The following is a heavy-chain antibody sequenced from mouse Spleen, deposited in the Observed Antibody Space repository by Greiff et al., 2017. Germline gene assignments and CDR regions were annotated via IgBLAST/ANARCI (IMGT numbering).Heavy chain of an antibody. CDR1: GYTFTTYP. Sequence: VHLVESGAELVKPGASVKMSCKAFGYTFTTYPIEWMKQNHGKSLEWIGNFHPYNDDTKYNEKFKGKAKLTVEKSSSTVYLELSRLTSDDSAVYYCAISTTAYWYFDVWGAGTTVTVSS. CDR3: AISTTAYWYFDV. CDR2: FHPYNDDT. D-gene: IGHD1-2*01. J-gene: IGHJ1*01. V-gene: IGHV1-47*01.